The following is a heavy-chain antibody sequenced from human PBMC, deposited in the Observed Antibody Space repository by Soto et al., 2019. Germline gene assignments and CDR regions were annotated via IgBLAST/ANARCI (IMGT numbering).Heavy chain of an antibody. Sequence: GGSLRLSCAASGFTFSNYAISWVRQAPGKGLEWVSIISGSGDSPYYADSVKGRFTISRDNSRNTLYLQMNSLRAGDSAKYYCATEGTSGLYYFDYWGPGTLVTVSS. D-gene: IGHD6-19*01. CDR2: ISGSGDSP. J-gene: IGHJ4*02. V-gene: IGHV3-23*01. CDR1: GFTFSNYA. CDR3: ATEGTSGLYYFDY.